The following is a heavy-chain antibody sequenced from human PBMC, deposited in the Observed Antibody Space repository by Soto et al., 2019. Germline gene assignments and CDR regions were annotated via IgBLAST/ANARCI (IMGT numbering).Heavy chain of an antibody. Sequence: PSETLSLTCAVYGGSFSGYYWSWIRQPPGKGLEWIGEINHSGSTNYNPSLKSRVTISVDTSKNQFSLKLSSVTAADTAVYYCARGRVLLWFGELYPYYYGMDVWGQGTTVTVSS. CDR1: GGSFSGYY. J-gene: IGHJ6*02. D-gene: IGHD3-10*01. V-gene: IGHV4-34*01. CDR2: INHSGST. CDR3: ARGRVLLWFGELYPYYYGMDV.